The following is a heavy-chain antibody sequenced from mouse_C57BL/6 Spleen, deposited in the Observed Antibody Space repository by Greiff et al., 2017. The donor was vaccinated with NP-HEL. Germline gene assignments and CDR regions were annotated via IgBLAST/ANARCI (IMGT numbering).Heavy chain of an antibody. Sequence: VKLQESGPELVKPGASVKISCKASGYAFSSSWMNWVKQRPGKGLEWIGRIYPGDGDTNYNGKFKGKATLTADKSSSTAYMQLSSLTSEDSAVYFCARSGGLGNHHGTDAMDYWGQGTSVTVSS. CDR2: IYPGDGDT. J-gene: IGHJ4*01. CDR3: ARSGGLGNHHGTDAMDY. CDR1: GYAFSSSW. V-gene: IGHV1-82*01. D-gene: IGHD2-1*01.